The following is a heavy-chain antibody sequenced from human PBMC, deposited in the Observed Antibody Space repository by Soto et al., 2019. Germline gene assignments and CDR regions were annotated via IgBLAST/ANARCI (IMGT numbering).Heavy chain of an antibody. D-gene: IGHD3-22*01. CDR1: GGSISNGGYY. CDR2: IYYTGNT. J-gene: IGHJ4*02. Sequence: SETLSLTCTVSGGSISNGGYYWTWIRRHPGKGLEWIGYIYYTGNTYYNPSLKSRLTISVDTSENQFSLKLSSVTAADTAVYYCARVGRISNGGYLDYWGQGTLVTVSS. V-gene: IGHV4-31*03. CDR3: ARVGRISNGGYLDY.